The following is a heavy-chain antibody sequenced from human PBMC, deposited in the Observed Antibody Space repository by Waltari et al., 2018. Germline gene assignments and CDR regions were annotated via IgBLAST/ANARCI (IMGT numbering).Heavy chain of an antibody. CDR1: GGTFGSYA. J-gene: IGHJ2*01. V-gene: IGHV1-69*13. CDR3: ARDRHFSDGGAYYESGL. D-gene: IGHD2-21*01. CDR2: IKPVLGTT. Sequence: QVQLVQSGSEVKKPGSSVKVSCKASGGTFGSYAVSWVRQAPGQGLEWVGGIKPVLGTTSYAQKFQDRVTLIADDSSSTVYMELSRLKSDDTAVYYCARDRHFSDGGAYYESGLWGRGTLVTVSS.